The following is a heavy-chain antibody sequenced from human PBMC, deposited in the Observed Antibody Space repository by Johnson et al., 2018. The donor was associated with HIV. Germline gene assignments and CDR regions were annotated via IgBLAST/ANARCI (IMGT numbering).Heavy chain of an antibody. CDR1: GFTVSSNY. J-gene: IGHJ3*02. CDR2: IYNSGST. Sequence: VQLVESGGGLIQPGGSLRLSCAASGFTVSSNYMSWIRQAPGKGLEWVSVIYNSGSTYYADSVKGRFTISRDNSKNTLYLQMNSLRVEDTAVYYCARDRGSYWVDAFDIWGQGTMVTVSS. CDR3: ARDRGSYWVDAFDI. D-gene: IGHD1-26*01. V-gene: IGHV3-53*01.